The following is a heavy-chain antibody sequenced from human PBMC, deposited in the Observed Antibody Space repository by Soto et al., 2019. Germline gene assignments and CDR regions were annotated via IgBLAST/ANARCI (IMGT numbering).Heavy chain of an antibody. J-gene: IGHJ6*02. V-gene: IGHV5-10-1*01. Sequence: PGESLKISCKGSGYSFTSYWISWVRQMPGKGLEWMGRIDPSDSYTNYSPSFQGHVTISADKSISTAYLQWSSLKASDTAMYYCAREGPFLEWLSHWPGMDVWGQGTTVTVSS. CDR2: IDPSDSYT. D-gene: IGHD3-3*01. CDR3: AREGPFLEWLSHWPGMDV. CDR1: GYSFTSYW.